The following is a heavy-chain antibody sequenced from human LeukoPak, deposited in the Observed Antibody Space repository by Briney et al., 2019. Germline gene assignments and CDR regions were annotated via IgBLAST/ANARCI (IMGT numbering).Heavy chain of an antibody. CDR3: ARVLGYCSGGGCSEYFQH. CDR1: GGSISSYY. Sequence: SETLSLTRTVSGGSISSYYWSWIRQPPGKGLEWIGYIYYSGSTNYNPSLRSRVTISVDTSKNQFSLKLSSVAAADTAVYYCARVLGYCSGGGCSEYFQHWGQGTLVTLSS. CDR2: IYYSGST. J-gene: IGHJ1*01. D-gene: IGHD2-15*01. V-gene: IGHV4-59*01.